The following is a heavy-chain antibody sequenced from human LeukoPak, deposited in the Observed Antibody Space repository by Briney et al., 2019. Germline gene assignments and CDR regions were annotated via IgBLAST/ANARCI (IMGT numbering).Heavy chain of an antibody. CDR2: IRSKTDGGTT. Sequence: GGSLRLSCAASGFTFSGSAMRWVRQASGKGLEWVGRIRSKTDGGTTDYAAPVKGRFTISRDDSKNTLYLQMNSLKTEDTAVYYCTTDRGVRGPWGQGTLVTVSS. V-gene: IGHV3-15*01. J-gene: IGHJ5*02. CDR1: GFTFSGSA. D-gene: IGHD3-10*01. CDR3: TTDRGVRGP.